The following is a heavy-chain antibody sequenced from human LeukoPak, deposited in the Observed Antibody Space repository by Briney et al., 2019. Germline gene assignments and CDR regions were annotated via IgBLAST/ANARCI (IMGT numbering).Heavy chain of an antibody. Sequence: SETLSLTCTVSGGSISSSSYYWGWIRQPPGKGLAWIGSIYYSGSTYYNPSLKSRVTISVDTSKNQFSLKLSSVTAADTAVYYCARRSSSWYLNWFDPWGQGTLVTVSS. CDR1: GGSISSSSYY. CDR3: ARRSSSWYLNWFDP. J-gene: IGHJ5*02. CDR2: IYYSGST. D-gene: IGHD6-13*01. V-gene: IGHV4-39*01.